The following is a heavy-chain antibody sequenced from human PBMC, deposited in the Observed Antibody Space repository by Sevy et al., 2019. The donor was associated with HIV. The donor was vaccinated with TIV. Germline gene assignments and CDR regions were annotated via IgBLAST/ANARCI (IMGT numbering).Heavy chain of an antibody. J-gene: IGHJ4*02. CDR1: GGSISSSNW. V-gene: IGHV4-4*02. Sequence: SETLSLTCAVSGGSISSSNWWSWVRQPPGKGLEWIGEIYHSGNTNYNPSLKSRVTISVDKSKNQFSLKLSSVTAADTAVYYCARVYSSSSLFDYWGQGTLVTVSS. D-gene: IGHD6-6*01. CDR3: ARVYSSSSLFDY. CDR2: IYHSGNT.